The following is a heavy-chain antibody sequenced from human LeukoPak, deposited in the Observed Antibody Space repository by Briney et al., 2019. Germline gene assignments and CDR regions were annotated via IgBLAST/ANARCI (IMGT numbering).Heavy chain of an antibody. V-gene: IGHV4-61*02. Sequence: SQTLSLTCTVSGGSISSGSYYWSWIRQPAGKGLEWIGRIYTSGSTNYNPSLKSRVTISVDTSKNQFSLKLSSVTAADTAVYYCARGPYYDFWSGYWVYWFDPWGQGTLVTVSS. D-gene: IGHD3-3*01. CDR3: ARGPYYDFWSGYWVYWFDP. J-gene: IGHJ5*02. CDR1: GGSISSGSYY. CDR2: IYTSGST.